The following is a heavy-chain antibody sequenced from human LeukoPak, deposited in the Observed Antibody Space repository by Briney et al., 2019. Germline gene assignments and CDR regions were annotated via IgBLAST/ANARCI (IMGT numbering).Heavy chain of an antibody. CDR3: AVAPGDY. CDR2: INPNSDYT. J-gene: IGHJ4*02. Sequence: PSVKVSCKAAGYTFTDYYIHWLRQAPGQGLEWMGWINPNSDYTFYAQKFQGRVTLTRDTSISTVYMELTTLTSDDTALYYCAVAPGDYWGQGTLVSVSA. CDR1: GYTFTDYY. V-gene: IGHV1-2*02. D-gene: IGHD2-21*01.